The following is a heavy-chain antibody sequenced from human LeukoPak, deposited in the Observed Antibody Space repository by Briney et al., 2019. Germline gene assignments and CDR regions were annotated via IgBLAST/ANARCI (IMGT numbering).Heavy chain of an antibody. CDR2: ISGSGGST. D-gene: IGHD7-27*01. CDR3: AKDVADLAGFDY. V-gene: IGHV3-23*01. CDR1: GFTLSIYW. J-gene: IGHJ4*02. Sequence: GGSLRLSCAASGFTLSIYWMSWVRQAPGKGLEWVSAISGSGGSTYYADSVKGRFTISRDNSKNTLYLQMNSLRAEDTAVYYCAKDVADLAGFDYWGQGTLVTVSS.